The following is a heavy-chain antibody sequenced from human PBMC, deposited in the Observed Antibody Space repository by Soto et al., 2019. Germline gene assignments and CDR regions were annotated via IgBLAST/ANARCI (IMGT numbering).Heavy chain of an antibody. CDR3: AKVDS. CDR1: GSTFTSFV. J-gene: IGHJ4*02. CDR2: ISGSGGST. Sequence: PWGSLRLSCAASGSTFTSFVMAWVRQTPGRGLEWVSAISGSGGSTYYADSVKGRFTISRDNSKNTLYLQMNSLRAEDTAVYYCAKVDSWGQGNPVTVSS. V-gene: IGHV3-23*01.